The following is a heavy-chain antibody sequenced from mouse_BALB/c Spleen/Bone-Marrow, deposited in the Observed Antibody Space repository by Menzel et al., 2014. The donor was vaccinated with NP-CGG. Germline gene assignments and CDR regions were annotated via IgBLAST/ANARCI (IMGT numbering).Heavy chain of an antibody. Sequence: GSELVRPGASVKLSCKASGYTFTSYWMHWVKRRPGQGLEWIGNIYPGTGSTNYDEKFKSKATLTVDTSSRTAYMQLSSLTSEDSAVYYCARWLLLDYWGQGTTLTVSS. V-gene: IGHV1S22*01. CDR3: ARWLLLDY. CDR2: IYPGTGST. J-gene: IGHJ2*01. CDR1: GYTFTSYW. D-gene: IGHD2-3*01.